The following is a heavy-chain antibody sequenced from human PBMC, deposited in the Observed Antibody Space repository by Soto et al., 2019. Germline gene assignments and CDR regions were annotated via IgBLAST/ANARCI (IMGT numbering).Heavy chain of an antibody. D-gene: IGHD1-1*01. Sequence: QVQLVQSGAEVKKPGASVKVSCKVSGYTLTELSMHWVRQAPGKGLELMGGFDPEDGETIYAQKFQGRVTMTEDTSTDTAYMELSSLRSEDTAVYYCATLMSSRATTPDAPYFQHWGQGTLVTVSS. CDR1: GYTLTELS. CDR2: FDPEDGET. CDR3: ATLMSSRATTPDAPYFQH. V-gene: IGHV1-24*01. J-gene: IGHJ1*01.